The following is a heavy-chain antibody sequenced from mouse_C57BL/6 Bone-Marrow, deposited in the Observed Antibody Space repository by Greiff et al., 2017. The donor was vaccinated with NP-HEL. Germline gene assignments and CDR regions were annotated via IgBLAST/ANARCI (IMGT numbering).Heavy chain of an antibody. CDR3: ERWSRDYDDFDD. CDR1: GYTFTSYW. CDR2: INPSNGGT. Sequence: QVQLQQSGTELVKPGASVKLSCKASGYTFTSYWMHWVKQRPGQGLEWIGNINPSNGGTNYNEKFKSKATLTVDKSSSTAYMQLSSLTSEDSAVYYCERWSRDYDDFDDWGQGTTLTVSS. D-gene: IGHD2-4*01. J-gene: IGHJ2*01. V-gene: IGHV1-53*01.